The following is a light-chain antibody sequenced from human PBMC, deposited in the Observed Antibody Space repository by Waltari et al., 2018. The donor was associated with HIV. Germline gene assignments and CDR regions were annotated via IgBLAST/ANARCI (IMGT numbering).Light chain of an antibody. V-gene: IGLV3-1*01. CDR2: KDG. Sequence: SYELTQPPSVSVSPGQTASIPCSGDKLGDKYACWHKQKPGQSPVLVIYKDGKRPSGIPERFSGFKSGKTATLTISGTQAMDEADYYCQAWDSDTPKVFGGGTKLTVL. CDR1: KLGDKY. J-gene: IGLJ2*01. CDR3: QAWDSDTPKV.